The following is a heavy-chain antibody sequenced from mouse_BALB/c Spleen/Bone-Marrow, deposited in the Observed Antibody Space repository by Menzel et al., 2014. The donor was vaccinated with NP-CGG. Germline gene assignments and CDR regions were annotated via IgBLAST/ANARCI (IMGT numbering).Heavy chain of an antibody. CDR1: GYTFTSYW. CDR3: ARDSITTVVATDY. V-gene: IGHV1-69*02. CDR2: IDPPDSYT. J-gene: IGHJ2*01. D-gene: IGHD1-1*01. Sequence: VQLQQSGAELVKPGASVKLSRKASGYTFTSYWMHWVKQRPGQGLEWIGEIDPPDSYTNYNQKFKGKATLTVDKSSSTAYMQLSSLTSEDSAAYYCARDSITTVVATDYWGQGTTLTVSS.